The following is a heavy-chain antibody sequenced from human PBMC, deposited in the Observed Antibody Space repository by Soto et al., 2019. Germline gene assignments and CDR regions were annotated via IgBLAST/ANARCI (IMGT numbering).Heavy chain of an antibody. CDR1: GDSVSSNTAA. CDR2: TYFRSKWYS. Sequence: SQTLSLTCAISGDSVSSNTAAWNWIRQSPSRGLEWLGRTYFRSKWYSDYAVSVKSRMTINPDTSRNQFSLHLDSVTPEDTAVYYCARGRVHIGATPENWLDPWGQGTLVTVSS. V-gene: IGHV6-1*01. J-gene: IGHJ5*02. D-gene: IGHD1-26*01. CDR3: ARGRVHIGATPENWLDP.